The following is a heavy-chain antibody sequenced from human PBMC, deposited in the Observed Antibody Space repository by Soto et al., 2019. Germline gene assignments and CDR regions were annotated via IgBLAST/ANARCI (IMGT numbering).Heavy chain of an antibody. D-gene: IGHD6-13*01. CDR2: IKQDGSEE. J-gene: IGHJ6*02. Sequence: EVQLVESGGGLVQPGGSLRLSCVDSGFTFSRCWMSWVRQAPVKGLEWVGNIKQDGSEENYVDSVKGRFTISRDNAKNSIYLQMNSLRAEDTAVYYCARIAASGRGWDVWGQGTTVVVSS. CDR1: GFTFSRCW. V-gene: IGHV3-7*01. CDR3: ARIAASGRGWDV.